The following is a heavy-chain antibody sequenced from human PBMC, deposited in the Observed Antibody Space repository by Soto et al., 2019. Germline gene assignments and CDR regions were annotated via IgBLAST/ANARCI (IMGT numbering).Heavy chain of an antibody. CDR1: GFTVSNNY. V-gene: IGHV3-66*01. Sequence: EVQLVESGGGLVQPGGSLRLSCAASGFTVSNNYMSWVRQAPGKGLEWVSVICGGSTYYADSVKGRFTISRDNSKNTLYLQMNSLRAEDTAVYYCARDVGVGGRGTTVTVSS. J-gene: IGHJ6*04. CDR2: ICGGST. CDR3: ARDVGV.